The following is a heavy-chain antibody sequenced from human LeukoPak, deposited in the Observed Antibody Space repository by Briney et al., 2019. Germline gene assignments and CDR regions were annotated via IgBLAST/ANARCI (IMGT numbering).Heavy chain of an antibody. CDR2: IYYDGSKQ. D-gene: IGHD2-15*01. V-gene: IGHV3-33*01. CDR1: GFTFRNHG. J-gene: IGHJ4*02. Sequence: PGGSLRLSCAASGFTFRNHGMHWVRQAPGKGLEWVAVIYYDGSKQYYADSVKGRFTISRDNSKSMLYLQMNRLGAEDTAVYYCTRDRAAARVDFWGQGTLVTVSS. CDR3: TRDRAAARVDF.